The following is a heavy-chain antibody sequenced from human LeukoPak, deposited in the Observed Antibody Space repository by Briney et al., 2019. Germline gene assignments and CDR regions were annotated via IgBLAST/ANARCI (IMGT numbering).Heavy chain of an antibody. Sequence: ASVKVSCKASGGTFNSYAISWVRQAPGQGLEWMGGIIPIFGTANYAQKFQGRVTITADESTSTAYMELSSLRSEDTAVYYCASHNSSSWYGYFQHWGQGTLVTVSS. J-gene: IGHJ1*01. D-gene: IGHD6-13*01. CDR1: GGTFNSYA. CDR3: ASHNSSSWYGYFQH. V-gene: IGHV1-69*13. CDR2: IIPIFGTA.